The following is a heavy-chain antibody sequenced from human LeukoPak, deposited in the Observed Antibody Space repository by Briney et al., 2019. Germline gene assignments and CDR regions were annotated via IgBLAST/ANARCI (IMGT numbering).Heavy chain of an antibody. J-gene: IGHJ4*02. V-gene: IGHV3-48*03. D-gene: IGHD2-2*01. Sequence: GGSLRLSRAASGFTFSSYEMNWVRQAPGKGLEWVSYISSSGSTIYYADSVKGRFTISRDNAKNSLYLQMNSLRAEDTAAYYCSLYCSSTSCSDYWGQGTLVTVSS. CDR1: GFTFSSYE. CDR2: ISSSGSTI. CDR3: SLYCSSTSCSDY.